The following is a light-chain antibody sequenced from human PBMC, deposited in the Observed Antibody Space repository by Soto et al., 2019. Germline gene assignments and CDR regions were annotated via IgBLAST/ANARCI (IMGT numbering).Light chain of an antibody. V-gene: IGLV2-23*01. Sequence: QSVLTQPASVSGSPGQSITISCTGTSSDVGNYNFVSWYQQHPGKAPKLMIYEDSKRPSGVSNRFSGSKSGNTASLTISGLQAEDEADYYCCSYAGNNVYVFGTGTKVTVL. CDR3: CSYAGNNVYV. CDR1: SSDVGNYNF. CDR2: EDS. J-gene: IGLJ1*01.